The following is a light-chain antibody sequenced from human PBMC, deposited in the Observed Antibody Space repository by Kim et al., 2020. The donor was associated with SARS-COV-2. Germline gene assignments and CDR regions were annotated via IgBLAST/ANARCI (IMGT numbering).Light chain of an antibody. J-gene: IGLJ2*01. CDR1: RSAGRSYNY. Sequence: QSITISCTGPRSAGRSYNYDSGDQQQPDKGPKLRSYDVSNRPSGVSNRFYGSKSGNTASLTTPGLQAEDEADYYCSPYTSCRTFVVFGGGTQLAVL. V-gene: IGLV2-14*03. CDR2: DVS. CDR3: SPYTSCRTFVV.